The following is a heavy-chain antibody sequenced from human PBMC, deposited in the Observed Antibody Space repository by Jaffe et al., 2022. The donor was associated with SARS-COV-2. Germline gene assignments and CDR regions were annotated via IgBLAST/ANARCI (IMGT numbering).Heavy chain of an antibody. Sequence: EVQLVESGGGLVQPGGSLRLSCAASGFTFSSYSMNWVRQAPGKGLEWVSYISSSSSTIYYADSVKGRFTISRDNAKNSLYLQMNSLRDEDTAVYYCARDREGLHLPSYYYYYYGMDVWGQGTTVTVSS. CDR2: ISSSSSTI. CDR3: ARDREGLHLPSYYYYYYGMDV. CDR1: GFTFSSYS. V-gene: IGHV3-48*02. D-gene: IGHD4-4*01. J-gene: IGHJ6*02.